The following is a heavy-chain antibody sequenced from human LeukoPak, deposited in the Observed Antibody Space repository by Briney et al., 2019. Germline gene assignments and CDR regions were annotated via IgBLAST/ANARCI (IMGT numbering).Heavy chain of an antibody. CDR3: AKPAYGAAAGT. CDR2: ISSSGSTI. CDR1: GFTFSDYY. J-gene: IGHJ4*02. Sequence: GGSLRLSCAASGFTFSDYYMTWIRQAPGKGLEWVSYISSSGSTIYYADSVKGRFTISRGNAKNSLYLQMNSLRAEDTALYYCAKPAYGAAAGTWGQGTLVTVSS. D-gene: IGHD6-13*01. V-gene: IGHV3-11*01.